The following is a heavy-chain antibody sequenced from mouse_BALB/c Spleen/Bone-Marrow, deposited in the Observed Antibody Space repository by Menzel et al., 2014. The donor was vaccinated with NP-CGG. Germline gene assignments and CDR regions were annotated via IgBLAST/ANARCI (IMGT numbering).Heavy chain of an antibody. CDR3: ASYDYGYYFDY. D-gene: IGHD2-4*01. Sequence: EVKLQESGAELVEPGASVKLSCTASGFNIKDTYMHWVKQRPEQGLEWIGRIDPANGNTKYDPKFQGKATITADTSSNTAYLQLSSLTSEDTAVYYCASYDYGYYFDYWGQGTTLTVSS. J-gene: IGHJ2*01. V-gene: IGHV14-3*02. CDR1: GFNIKDTY. CDR2: IDPANGNT.